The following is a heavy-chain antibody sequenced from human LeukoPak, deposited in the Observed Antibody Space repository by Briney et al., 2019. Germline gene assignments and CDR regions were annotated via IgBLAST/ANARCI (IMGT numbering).Heavy chain of an antibody. J-gene: IGHJ4*02. D-gene: IGHD2-2*01. CDR3: ARAGQGYCTSASCFLSLDY. V-gene: IGHV4-4*02. CDR2: IHHRGRT. Sequence: RSSETLSLTCAVSGGSGGSISSSNYWSRVRQPPGKGLERHGGIHHRGRTNSNPSLKSRVTISVDKSKNQASLRLNSVTAADTAVYYCARAGQGYCTSASCFLSLDYWGQGTLVTVSS. CDR1: GGSGGSISSSNY.